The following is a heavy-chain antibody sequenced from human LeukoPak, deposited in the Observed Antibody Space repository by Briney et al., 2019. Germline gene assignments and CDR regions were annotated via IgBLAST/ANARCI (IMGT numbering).Heavy chain of an antibody. D-gene: IGHD3-10*01. Sequence: GGSPSLSCAASGFTFSSYAMSWVRQAPGRGLEWVSAISGSGGSTYYAHSVKGRFTISRDNSNNTLYLQINSLRAEATAVYYCAEAGRGGAITMVRGVKGDYYYMDVWGKGTTVTISS. J-gene: IGHJ6*03. CDR1: GFTFSSYA. CDR3: AEAGRGGAITMVRGVKGDYYYMDV. CDR2: ISGSGGST. V-gene: IGHV3-23*01.